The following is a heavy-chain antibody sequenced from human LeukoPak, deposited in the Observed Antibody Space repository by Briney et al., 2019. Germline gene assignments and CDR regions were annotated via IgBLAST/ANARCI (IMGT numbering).Heavy chain of an antibody. V-gene: IGHV1-18*04. Sequence: ASVKVSCKASGYTFTSYGISWVRQAPGQGLEWMGWISAYNGNTNYAQKLQGRVTMTTDTSTSTAYMELRSLRSDNTAVYYCARPSKEWFLEWLGGFDYWGQGTLVTVSS. J-gene: IGHJ4*02. CDR1: GYTFTSYG. D-gene: IGHD3-3*01. CDR3: ARPSKEWFLEWLGGFDY. CDR2: ISAYNGNT.